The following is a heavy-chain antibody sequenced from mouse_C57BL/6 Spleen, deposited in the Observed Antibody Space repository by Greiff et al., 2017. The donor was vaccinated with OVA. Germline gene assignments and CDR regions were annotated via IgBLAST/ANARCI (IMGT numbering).Heavy chain of an antibody. D-gene: IGHD1-1*01. CDR3: AKKGVYYYGSSYDAMDY. V-gene: IGHV2-5*01. J-gene: IGHJ4*01. Sequence: VQLQQSGPGLVQPSQRLSITCTVSGFSLTSYGVHWVRQSPGKGLEWLGVIWRGGSTDYNAAFMSRLSITKDNSKSQVFFKMNSLQADDTAIYYCAKKGVYYYGSSYDAMDYWGQGTSVTVSS. CDR1: GFSLTSYG. CDR2: IWRGGST.